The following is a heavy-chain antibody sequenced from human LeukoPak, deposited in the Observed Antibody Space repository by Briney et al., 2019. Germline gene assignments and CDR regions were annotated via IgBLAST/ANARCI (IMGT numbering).Heavy chain of an antibody. Sequence: SETLSLTCTVSGGSISSYYWSWIRQPPGKGLEWIGYIYYSGSTNYNPSLESRVTISVDTSKNQFSLKLSSVTAADTAVYYCARVARGSGLLRSPYYYYGMDVWGQGTTVTVSS. CDR1: GGSISSYY. J-gene: IGHJ6*02. V-gene: IGHV4-59*01. CDR3: ARVARGSGLLRSPYYYYGMDV. CDR2: IYYSGST. D-gene: IGHD3-16*01.